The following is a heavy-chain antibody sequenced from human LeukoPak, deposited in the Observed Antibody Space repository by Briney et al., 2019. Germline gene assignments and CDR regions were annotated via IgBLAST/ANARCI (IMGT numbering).Heavy chain of an antibody. V-gene: IGHV1-69*05. J-gene: IGHJ6*03. CDR1: GGTFSSYA. D-gene: IGHD1-26*01. Sequence: EASVKVSCKASGGTFSSYAISWVRQAPGQGLEWMGRIIPIFGTANYAQKFQGRVTITTDESTSTAYMELSSLRSEDTAVYYCAREGGSYPAPEYYYYYYMDVWGKGTTVTVSS. CDR2: IIPIFGTA. CDR3: AREGGSYPAPEYYYYYYMDV.